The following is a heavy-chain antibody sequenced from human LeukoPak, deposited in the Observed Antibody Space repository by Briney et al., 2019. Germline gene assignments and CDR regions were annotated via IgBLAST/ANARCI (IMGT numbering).Heavy chain of an antibody. V-gene: IGHV4-4*07. CDR1: GGSISSYY. Sequence: SETLSLTCTVSGGSISSYYWSWIRQPAGKGLEWIGRIYTSGSTNYNPSLKSRVTMSVDTSKNQFSLKLSSVTAADTAVYYCARGRFYYGSGSPGFFDYWGQGTLVTVSS. J-gene: IGHJ4*02. D-gene: IGHD3-10*01. CDR3: ARGRFYYGSGSPGFFDY. CDR2: IYTSGST.